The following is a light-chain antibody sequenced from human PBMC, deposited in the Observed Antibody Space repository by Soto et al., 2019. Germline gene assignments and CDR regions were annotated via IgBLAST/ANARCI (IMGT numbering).Light chain of an antibody. CDR3: QQYNNWVGT. J-gene: IGKJ1*01. CDR2: GSA. V-gene: IGKV3-15*01. CDR1: QSVSSN. Sequence: EIVMTQSPVTLSVSPGERATLSCRASQSVSSNLAWYQQKPGQAPLLLIYGSATRATGIPARFSGSGSGTEFTLTISSLQSEDFAVYYCQQYNNWVGTFGQGTKVEIK.